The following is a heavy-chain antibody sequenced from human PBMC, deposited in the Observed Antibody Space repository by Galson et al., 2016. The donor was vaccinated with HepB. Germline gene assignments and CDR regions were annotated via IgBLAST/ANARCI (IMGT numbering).Heavy chain of an antibody. Sequence: SLRLSCAASGFNFSSYAMHWVRQAPGKGLEWVAVIWYDGSHEYYADSVKGRFTISRDNSKNTVYLQMNSLSAEDTAVYYCAKNSYSSAWYPDYWGQGTLVTVSS. CDR1: GFNFSSYA. CDR3: AKNSYSSAWYPDY. D-gene: IGHD6-19*01. CDR2: IWYDGSHE. J-gene: IGHJ4*02. V-gene: IGHV3-33*06.